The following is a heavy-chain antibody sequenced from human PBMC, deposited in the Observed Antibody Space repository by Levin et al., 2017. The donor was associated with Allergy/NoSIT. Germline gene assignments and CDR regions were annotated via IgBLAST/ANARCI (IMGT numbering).Heavy chain of an antibody. J-gene: IGHJ5*02. Sequence: PSETLSLTCTVSGDSISNGDYYWSWLRQSPGKGLEWIGHVYYNGGTSYNPSLKSRVSISIDTSQSQFSLRLRSVTAADTAVYYCARGEDYDILTGYPRWFDPWGQGTLVNVSS. CDR3: ARGEDYDILTGYPRWFDP. CDR2: VYYNGGT. D-gene: IGHD3-9*01. V-gene: IGHV4-30-4*01. CDR1: GDSISNGDYY.